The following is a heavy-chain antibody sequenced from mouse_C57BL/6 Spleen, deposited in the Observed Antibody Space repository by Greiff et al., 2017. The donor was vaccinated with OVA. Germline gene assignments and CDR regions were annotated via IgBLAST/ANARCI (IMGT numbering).Heavy chain of an antibody. CDR3: ARRGLTGSVPFAY. D-gene: IGHD4-1*01. CDR1: GYTFTSYW. V-gene: IGHV1-69*01. J-gene: IGHJ3*01. CDR2: IDPSDSYT. Sequence: QVQLQQPGAELVMPGASVKLSCKASGYTFTSYWMHWVKQRPGQGLEWIGEIDPSDSYTNYNQKFKGKSTLTVHQSSSTAYMQLSSLTSEDSAVYDCARRGLTGSVPFAYWGQGTLVTVSA.